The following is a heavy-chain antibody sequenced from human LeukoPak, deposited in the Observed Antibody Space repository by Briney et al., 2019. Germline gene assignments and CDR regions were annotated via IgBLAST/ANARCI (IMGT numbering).Heavy chain of an antibody. D-gene: IGHD3-9*01. J-gene: IGHJ4*02. CDR2: IYYSGST. CDR3: ARALGYFDWFPSE. V-gene: IGHV4-39*07. CDR1: GGSISSSSYY. Sequence: KPSETLSLTCTVSGGSISSSSYYWGWIRQPPGKGLEWIGSIYYSGSTYYNPSLKSRVTISLDTSKKQFSLKLSSVTAADTAVYYCARALGYFDWFPSEWGQRTLVTVSS.